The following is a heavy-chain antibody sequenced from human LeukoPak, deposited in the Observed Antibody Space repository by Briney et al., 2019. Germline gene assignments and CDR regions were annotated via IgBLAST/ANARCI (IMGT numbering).Heavy chain of an antibody. CDR3: AKFRGYYDSSGVRTDY. D-gene: IGHD3-22*01. CDR1: GFTFSSYA. Sequence: GGSLRLSCAASGFTFSSYAMSWVRQAPGKGLEWVSAISGSGGSTYYADSVKGRFTISRDNSKNTLYLQRNSLRAEDTAVYYCAKFRGYYDSSGVRTDYWGQGTLVTVSS. CDR2: ISGSGGST. V-gene: IGHV3-23*01. J-gene: IGHJ4*02.